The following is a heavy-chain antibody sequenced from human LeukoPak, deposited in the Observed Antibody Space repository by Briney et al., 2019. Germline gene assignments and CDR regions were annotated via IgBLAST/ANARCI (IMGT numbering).Heavy chain of an antibody. J-gene: IGHJ6*02. D-gene: IGHD2-2*01. Sequence: GGSLRLSCAASGFTFSSYAMHWVRQAPGKGLEYASAISSNGGSTYYANSVKGRFTISRDNSKNTLYLQMGSLRAEDTAVYYCAKNRPGSTSSYYYYYYGMDVWGQGTTVTVSS. CDR1: GFTFSSYA. CDR2: ISSNGGST. CDR3: AKNRPGSTSSYYYYYYGMDV. V-gene: IGHV3-64*01.